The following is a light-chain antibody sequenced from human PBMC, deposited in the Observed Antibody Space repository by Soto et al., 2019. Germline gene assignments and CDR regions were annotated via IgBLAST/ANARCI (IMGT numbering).Light chain of an antibody. Sequence: SCRASERLSSVYLAWYQQKPGQAPRLLLYGASTRATGIPVRFSGSGFGTEFTLTISSLQSEDFAVYYCQQYKNWPLFGQGTRLEIK. CDR2: GAS. V-gene: IGKV3-15*01. J-gene: IGKJ5*01. CDR3: QQYKNWPL. CDR1: ERLSSVY.